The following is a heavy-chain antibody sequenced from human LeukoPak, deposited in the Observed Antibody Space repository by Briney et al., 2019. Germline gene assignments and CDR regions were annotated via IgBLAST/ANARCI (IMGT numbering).Heavy chain of an antibody. J-gene: IGHJ3*02. D-gene: IGHD1-7*01. CDR3: ARAGSITGTAVDAFDI. CDR2: ISSSSSYI. Sequence: GGSLRLSCAASGFTFSSYSMNWVRQAPGKGLEWVSSISSSSSYIYYADSVKGRFTISRDNAKNSLYLQMNSLRAEDTAVYYCARAGSITGTAVDAFDIWGQGTMVTVSS. CDR1: GFTFSSYS. V-gene: IGHV3-21*01.